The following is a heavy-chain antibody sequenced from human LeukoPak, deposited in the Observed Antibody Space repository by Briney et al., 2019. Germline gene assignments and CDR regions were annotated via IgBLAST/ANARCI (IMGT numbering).Heavy chain of an antibody. CDR1: GGSINSYY. Sequence: SETLSLTCTVSGGSINSYYWNWIRQPPGKGLEWIGYIYYSGRTNYSPSLKSRVTISVDTSKNQFSLKLSSVTAADTAVYYCARGWKYRNGYTVTELGSGYFDYWGQGTLVTVSS. CDR3: ARGWKYRNGYTVTELGSGYFDY. V-gene: IGHV4-59*01. J-gene: IGHJ4*02. CDR2: IYYSGRT. D-gene: IGHD5-18*01.